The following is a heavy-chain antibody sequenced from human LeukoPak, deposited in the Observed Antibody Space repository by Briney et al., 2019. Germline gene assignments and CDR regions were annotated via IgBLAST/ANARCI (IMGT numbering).Heavy chain of an antibody. D-gene: IGHD2-8*01. CDR2: ISGSGGST. V-gene: IGHV3-23*01. CDR1: GFTFTTYA. Sequence: QSGGSLRLSCGASGFTFTTYAMSWVRQAPGKGLEWGAAISGSGGSTYYADSVKGRFTISRDNSKNKLYLQMNSLRPEDTAVYFCAKVGPLIPYFDYWGQGTLVTVSS. J-gene: IGHJ4*02. CDR3: AKVGPLIPYFDY.